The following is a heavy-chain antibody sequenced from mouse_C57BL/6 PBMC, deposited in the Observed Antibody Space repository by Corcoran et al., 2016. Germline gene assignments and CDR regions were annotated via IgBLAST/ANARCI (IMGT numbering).Heavy chain of an antibody. J-gene: IGHJ2*01. CDR2: INPNNGGT. CDR3: APITTLVDY. CDR1: GYTFTDYY. Sequence: EVQLQQSGPELVKPGASVKISCKASGYTFTDYYMNWVKQSHGKSLEWIGDINPNNGGTSYNQKFKGKATLTVDKSSSTAYMELRSLTSEDSAVYYCAPITTLVDYWGQGTTLTVSS. V-gene: IGHV1-26*01. D-gene: IGHD1-1*01.